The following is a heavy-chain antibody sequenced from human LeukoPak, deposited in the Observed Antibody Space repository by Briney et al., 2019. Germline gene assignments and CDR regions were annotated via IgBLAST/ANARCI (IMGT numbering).Heavy chain of an antibody. V-gene: IGHV4-38-2*02. Sequence: SETLSLTCTVSGYSISSGYYWGWIRQPPGKGLEWIGSIYHSGSTYYNPSLKSRVTISVDTSKSQFSLKLSSVTAADTAVYYCARLGRRNFIDYWGQGTLITVSS. D-gene: IGHD2/OR15-2a*01. CDR1: GYSISSGYY. CDR2: IYHSGST. CDR3: ARLGRRNFIDY. J-gene: IGHJ4*02.